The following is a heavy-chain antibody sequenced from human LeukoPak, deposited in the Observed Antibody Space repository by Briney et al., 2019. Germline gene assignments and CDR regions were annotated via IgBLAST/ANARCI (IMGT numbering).Heavy chain of an antibody. CDR3: ARGPEYYYDSSGYYWFDY. D-gene: IGHD3-22*01. CDR2: ISWNSGSI. Sequence: GGSLRLSCAASGFTFDDYAMHWVRQAPGKGLEWVSGISWNSGSIGYADSVKGRFTISRDNAKNSLYLQMNSLRAEDTALYYCARGPEYYYDSSGYYWFDYWGQGTLVTVSS. V-gene: IGHV3-9*01. J-gene: IGHJ4*02. CDR1: GFTFDDYA.